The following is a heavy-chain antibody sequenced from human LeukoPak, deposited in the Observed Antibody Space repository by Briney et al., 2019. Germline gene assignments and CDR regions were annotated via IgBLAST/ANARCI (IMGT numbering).Heavy chain of an antibody. CDR3: ARVSRGWYLIANDAFDI. Sequence: GASVTVSCKASGYTFTGYFMHWVRQAPGQGLEWMGWTNPNSGGTNYAQKFQGRVTMTRDTSISTAYMELSRLRPDYTAVYYCARVSRGWYLIANDAFDIWGQGTMVTVSS. CDR1: GYTFTGYF. D-gene: IGHD6-19*01. J-gene: IGHJ3*02. V-gene: IGHV1-2*02. CDR2: TNPNSGGT.